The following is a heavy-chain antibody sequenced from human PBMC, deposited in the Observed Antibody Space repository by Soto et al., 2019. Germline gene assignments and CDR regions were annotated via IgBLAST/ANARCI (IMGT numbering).Heavy chain of an antibody. V-gene: IGHV1-8*01. Sequence: ASVKVSCKASGYTFTSYHINWVRQATGQGLEWMGWMNPNSGNTGYAQKFQGRVTMTRNTSISTAYMELSSLRSEDTAVYYCARVGFWSGSLYYFDNWGQGTLVTVSS. CDR1: GYTFTSYH. CDR2: MNPNSGNT. D-gene: IGHD3-3*01. J-gene: IGHJ4*02. CDR3: ARVGFWSGSLYYFDN.